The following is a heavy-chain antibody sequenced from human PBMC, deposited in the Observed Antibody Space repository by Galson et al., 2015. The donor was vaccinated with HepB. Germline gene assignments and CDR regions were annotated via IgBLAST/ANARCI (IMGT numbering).Heavy chain of an antibody. Sequence: SVKVSCKASGYTFTNYAMNWVRQAPGQGLEWMGWINTNTGNPTYAQGFTGRFVFSLDTSVSTAYLQISSLKAEDTAVYYCARDTSSSPRYYYYYYMDVWGKGTTVTVSS. CDR3: ARDTSSSPRYYYYYYMDV. CDR1: GYTFTNYA. J-gene: IGHJ6*03. D-gene: IGHD6-6*01. V-gene: IGHV7-4-1*02. CDR2: INTNTGNP.